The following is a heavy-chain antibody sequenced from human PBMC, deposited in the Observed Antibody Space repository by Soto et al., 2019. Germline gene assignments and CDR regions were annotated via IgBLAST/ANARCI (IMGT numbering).Heavy chain of an antibody. CDR3: DSEYSGYANYGMDV. CDR1: GGSISSGGYS. Sequence: PSETLSLTCAVSGGSISSGGYSWSWIRQPPGKGLEWIGYIYHSGSTYYNPSLKSRVTISVDRSKNQFSLKLSSVTAADTAVYYCDSEYSGYANYGMDVWGQGTKVTFSS. J-gene: IGHJ6*02. V-gene: IGHV4-30-2*01. CDR2: IYHSGST. D-gene: IGHD5-12*01.